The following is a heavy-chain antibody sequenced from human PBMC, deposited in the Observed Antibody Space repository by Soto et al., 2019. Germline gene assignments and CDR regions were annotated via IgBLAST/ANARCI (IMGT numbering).Heavy chain of an antibody. V-gene: IGHV1-69*06. CDR1: GGTFSSYA. Sequence: SVKVSCKGSGGTFSSYAIGWVRHAPGQGLEWMGVIIPIFGTANYAQKFQGRVTITADKSTSTAYMELSSLRSEDTAVYYCARDPDYGDTDFDYWGQGTLVTVSS. CDR2: IIPIFGTA. D-gene: IGHD4-17*01. CDR3: ARDPDYGDTDFDY. J-gene: IGHJ4*02.